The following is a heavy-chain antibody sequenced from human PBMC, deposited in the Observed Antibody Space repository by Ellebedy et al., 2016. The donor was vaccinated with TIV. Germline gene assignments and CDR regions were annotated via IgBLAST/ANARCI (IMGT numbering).Heavy chain of an antibody. J-gene: IGHJ4*02. V-gene: IGHV3-9*01. D-gene: IGHD3-9*01. Sequence: GGSLRLSCAASGFTFQKYPMHWVRQAPGKGLEWVSGICVNGGCMGYADSVKGRFTIYRDDAKNSLYLLMNSLRPEDTALYFCAKELSLTGMSPLDSWGRGTLVTVSS. CDR2: ICVNGGCM. CDR3: AKELSLTGMSPLDS. CDR1: GFTFQKYP.